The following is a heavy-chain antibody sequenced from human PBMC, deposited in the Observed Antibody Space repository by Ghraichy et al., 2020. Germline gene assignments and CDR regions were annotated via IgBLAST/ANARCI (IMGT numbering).Heavy chain of an antibody. V-gene: IGHV1-8*01. Sequence: SVKVSCKVSGYTFTSYDINWVRQATGQGLEWMGWMNPNSGNTGYAQKFQGRVTMTRNTSISTAYMELSSLRSEDTAVYYCARRIPRGNWFDPWGQGTLVTVSS. J-gene: IGHJ5*02. CDR1: GYTFTSYD. CDR3: ARRIPRGNWFDP. CDR2: MNPNSGNT. D-gene: IGHD3-16*01.